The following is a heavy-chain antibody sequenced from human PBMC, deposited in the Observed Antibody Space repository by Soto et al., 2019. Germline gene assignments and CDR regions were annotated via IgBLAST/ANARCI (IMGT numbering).Heavy chain of an antibody. CDR1: GFTFRSFT. CDR2: ISSNSAYI. D-gene: IGHD6-13*01. Sequence: VGSLRLSCAASGFTFRSFTMNWVRQAPGKGLEWVSIISSNSAYIYYTDALRGRFTISRDNAKNSLHLQMNSLRAEDTAVYYCTRDASRDSSARGWFDPWGPGTLVTVSS. J-gene: IGHJ5*02. V-gene: IGHV3-21*01. CDR3: TRDASRDSSARGWFDP.